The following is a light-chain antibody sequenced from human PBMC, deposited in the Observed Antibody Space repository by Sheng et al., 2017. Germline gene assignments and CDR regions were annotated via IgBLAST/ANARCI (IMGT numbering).Light chain of an antibody. J-gene: IGKJ2*01. CDR1: QSVSSY. V-gene: IGKV3-11*01. CDR3: QQRSNWPYT. CDR2: DAS. Sequence: EIVLTQSPATLSLSPGERATLSCRASQSVSSYLAWYQQKPGQAPRLLIYDASNRATVIPARFSGSGSGTDFILTISSLEPEDFAVYYCQQRSNWPYTFGQGTNLEIK.